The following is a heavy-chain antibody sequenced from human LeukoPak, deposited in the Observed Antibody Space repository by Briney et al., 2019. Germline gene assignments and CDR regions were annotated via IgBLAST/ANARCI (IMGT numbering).Heavy chain of an antibody. V-gene: IGHV4-59*01. CDR3: ARAPREYNGLYYFDY. D-gene: IGHD5-12*01. Sequence: ASETLSLTCTVSGGSISSYYWSWIRQPPGKGLEWIGFIYYSGSGNYNPSLKTRVGISVDTSKNQFSLKLSSVTAADTAVYYCARAPREYNGLYYFDYWGQGTLVTVSS. CDR2: IYYSGSG. J-gene: IGHJ4*02. CDR1: GGSISSYY.